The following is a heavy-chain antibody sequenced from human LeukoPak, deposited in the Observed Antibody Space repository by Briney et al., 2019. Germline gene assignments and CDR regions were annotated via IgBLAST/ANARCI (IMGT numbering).Heavy chain of an antibody. Sequence: SETLSLTCTVSGGSLSSYYWSWIRQPPGKGLEWIGYIYYSGSTNYNPSLKSRVTISVDASKNQFSLKLSSVTAADTAVYYCARGVYDFWSGYSRGYRVSWGQGTLVTVSS. J-gene: IGHJ5*02. CDR3: ARGVYDFWSGYSRGYRVS. V-gene: IGHV4-59*01. CDR1: GGSLSSYY. D-gene: IGHD3-3*01. CDR2: IYYSGST.